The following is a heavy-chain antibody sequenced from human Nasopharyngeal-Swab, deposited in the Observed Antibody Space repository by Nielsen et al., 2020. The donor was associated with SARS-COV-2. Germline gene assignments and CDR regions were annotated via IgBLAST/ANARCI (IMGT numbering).Heavy chain of an antibody. Sequence: WSRQRPGKGLEWVGRIKSKADGGTTDYAAPVKGRFTISRDDSKNTLYLQMNSLKTEDTAVYYCTTVRFHCSSTSCYRWFDPWGQGTLVTVSS. J-gene: IGHJ5*02. D-gene: IGHD2-2*01. CDR3: TTVRFHCSSTSCYRWFDP. V-gene: IGHV3-15*01. CDR2: IKSKADGGTT.